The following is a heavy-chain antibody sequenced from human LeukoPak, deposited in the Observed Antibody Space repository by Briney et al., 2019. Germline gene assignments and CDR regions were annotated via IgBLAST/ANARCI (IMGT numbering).Heavy chain of an antibody. J-gene: IGHJ5*02. Sequence: SVKVSCKASGGTFSSYAISWVRQAPGQGLEWMGGIIPIFGTANYAQKFQGRVTITTDESTSTAYMELSSLRSEDTAVYYCARDPGPPYYGFWSSWFDPWGQGTLVTVSS. CDR2: IIPIFGTA. V-gene: IGHV1-69*05. D-gene: IGHD3-3*01. CDR3: ARDPGPPYYGFWSSWFDP. CDR1: GGTFSSYA.